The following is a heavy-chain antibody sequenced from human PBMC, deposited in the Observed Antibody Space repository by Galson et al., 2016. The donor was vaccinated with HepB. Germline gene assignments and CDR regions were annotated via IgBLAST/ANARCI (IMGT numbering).Heavy chain of an antibody. CDR3: ARVQLDGSRIVLGAFDI. V-gene: IGHV1-69*13. Sequence: SVKVSCKASGGTFSSHTLSWVRQAPGQGLEWMGGIIPIFGPSKYAQKFQGRITITADESTSAAYMELSSLRSEDTAVYYCARVQLDGSRIVLGAFDIWGQGTMITVSS. CDR1: GGTFSSHT. J-gene: IGHJ3*02. D-gene: IGHD2-8*01. CDR2: IIPIFGPS.